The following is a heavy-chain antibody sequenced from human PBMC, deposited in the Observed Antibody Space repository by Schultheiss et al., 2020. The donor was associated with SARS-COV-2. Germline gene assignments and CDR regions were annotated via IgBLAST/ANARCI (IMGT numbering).Heavy chain of an antibody. J-gene: IGHJ4*02. CDR3: ARGSILPGGIIAASTLYYFDY. D-gene: IGHD6-13*01. Sequence: GGSLRLSCAASGFTFSSYAMHWVRQAPGKGLEWVSYISSSSSTIYYADSVKGRFTISRDNSKNTLYLQMNSLRAEDTAVYYCARGSILPGGIIAASTLYYFDYWGQGTLVTVSS. CDR1: GFTFSSYA. V-gene: IGHV3-48*01. CDR2: ISSSSSTI.